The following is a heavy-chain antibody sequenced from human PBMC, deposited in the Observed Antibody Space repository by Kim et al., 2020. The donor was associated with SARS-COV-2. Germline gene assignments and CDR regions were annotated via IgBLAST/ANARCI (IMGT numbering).Heavy chain of an antibody. Sequence: PGSVKGRLTISRENAKNSLYLQMNSLRAGDTAVYYCAREKLAASGTYYFDYWGQGTLVTVSS. CDR3: AREKLAASGTYYFDY. J-gene: IGHJ4*02. D-gene: IGHD6-13*01. V-gene: IGHV3-13*01.